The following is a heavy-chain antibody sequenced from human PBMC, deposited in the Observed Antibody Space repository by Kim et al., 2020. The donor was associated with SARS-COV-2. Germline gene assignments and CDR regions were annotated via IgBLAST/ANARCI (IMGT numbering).Heavy chain of an antibody. CDR1: GFTFGDYA. CDR2: IRSKAYGGTT. V-gene: IGHV3-49*04. CDR3: TRDRLDFWSGYTLYYYYYYMDV. J-gene: IGHJ6*03. Sequence: GGSLRLSCTASGFTFGDYAMSWVRQAPGKGLEWVGFIRSKAYGGTTEYAASVKGRFTISRDDSKSIAYLQMNSLKTEDTAVYYCTRDRLDFWSGYTLYYYYYYMDVWGKGNTVTVSS. D-gene: IGHD3-3*01.